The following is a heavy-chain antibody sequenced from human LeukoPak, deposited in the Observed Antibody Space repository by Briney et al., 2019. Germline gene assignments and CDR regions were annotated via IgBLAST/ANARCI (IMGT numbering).Heavy chain of an antibody. Sequence: GGSLRLSCAASGFTFSSYWMSWVRQAPGKGLEWVANIKQDGSEKYYVDSVKGRFTISRDNAKNSLYLQMNSLRAEDTAVYYCARDYYDSSGYTLRASWGQGTLVTVSS. CDR2: IKQDGSEK. J-gene: IGHJ4*02. CDR1: GFTFSSYW. V-gene: IGHV3-7*01. CDR3: ARDYYDSSGYTLRAS. D-gene: IGHD3-22*01.